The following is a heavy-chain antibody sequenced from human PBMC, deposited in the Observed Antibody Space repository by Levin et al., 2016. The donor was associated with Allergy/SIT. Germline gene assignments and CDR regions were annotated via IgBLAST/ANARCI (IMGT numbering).Heavy chain of an antibody. CDR2: ISSSSSYI. CDR3: ATSHPGYSGYDYLGYYYYGMDV. J-gene: IGHJ6*02. Sequence: VRQAPGKGLEWVSSISSSSSYIYYADSVKGRFTISRDNAKNSLYLQMNSLRAEDTAVYYCATSHPGYSGYDYLGYYYYGMDVWGQGTTVTVSS. D-gene: IGHD5-12*01. V-gene: IGHV3-21*01.